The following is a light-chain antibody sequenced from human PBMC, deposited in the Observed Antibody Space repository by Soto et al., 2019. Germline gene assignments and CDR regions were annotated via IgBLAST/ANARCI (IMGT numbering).Light chain of an antibody. CDR2: EVS. CDR1: SNDVGGYNY. Sequence: QSALTQPASVSGSPGQSITISCTGTSNDVGGYNYVSWYQQHPGKAPKLMIYEVSNRPSGVSNRFSGSKSGNTASLTISGLQAEDEADYYCCSYTTTGTDVFATGTKLTVL. CDR3: CSYTTTGTDV. J-gene: IGLJ1*01. V-gene: IGLV2-14*01.